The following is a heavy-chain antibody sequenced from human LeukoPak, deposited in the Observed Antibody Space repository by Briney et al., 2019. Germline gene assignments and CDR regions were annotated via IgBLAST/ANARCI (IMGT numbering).Heavy chain of an antibody. V-gene: IGHV3-66*01. D-gene: IGHD6-19*01. CDR1: GFTVSSNY. CDR2: IYSGGST. CDR3: ARDRAVAAFDY. J-gene: IGHJ4*02. Sequence: GGSLRLSCAASGFTVSSNYMSWVRQAPGKGLEWVSVIYSGGSTYYADSMKGRFTISRDNYKNTLYLQMNSLRAEDTAVYYCARDRAVAAFDYWGQGTLVTVSS.